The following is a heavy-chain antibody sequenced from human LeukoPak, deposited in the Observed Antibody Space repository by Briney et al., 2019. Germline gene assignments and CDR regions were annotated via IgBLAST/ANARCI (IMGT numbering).Heavy chain of an antibody. V-gene: IGHV4-39*01. CDR3: ALGRRELPEVWFDP. J-gene: IGHJ5*02. D-gene: IGHD1-26*01. CDR2: IYYSGTT. CDR1: GGSISSSSYY. Sequence: PSETLSLTCTVSGGSISSSSYYWGWIRQPPGKGLEWIGSIYYSGTTYYNASLKSRVTISVDTSKNQFSLKLSSVTAADTALYYCALGRRELPEVWFDPWGQGTLVTVSS.